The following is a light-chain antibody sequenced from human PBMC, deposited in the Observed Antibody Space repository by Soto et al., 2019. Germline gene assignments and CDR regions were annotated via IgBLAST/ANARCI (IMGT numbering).Light chain of an antibody. CDR2: GAS. Sequence: EIVMTQSPATLSVSPGERATLSCRASQSVDSNLAWYQQKPGQAPRLLIFGASTRATSIPARFSGSGSGKDFTLTISSLQAQDFGVYFCQQYDNWPLTFGGGTKVEIK. CDR3: QQYDNWPLT. CDR1: QSVDSN. V-gene: IGKV3D-15*01. J-gene: IGKJ4*01.